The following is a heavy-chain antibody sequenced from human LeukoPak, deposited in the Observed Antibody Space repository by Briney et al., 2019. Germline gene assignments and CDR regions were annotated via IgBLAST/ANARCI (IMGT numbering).Heavy chain of an antibody. Sequence: PSETLSLTCAVYGGSFSGYYWSWIRQPPGKGLELIGEINHSGSTNYNPSLKSRVTISVDTSKNQFSLKLSSVTAADTAVYYCAREGSRSGRITTFGVVGRKAWFDPWGQGTLVTVSS. D-gene: IGHD3-3*01. J-gene: IGHJ5*02. CDR1: GGSFSGYY. CDR3: AREGSRSGRITTFGVVGRKAWFDP. V-gene: IGHV4-34*01. CDR2: INHSGST.